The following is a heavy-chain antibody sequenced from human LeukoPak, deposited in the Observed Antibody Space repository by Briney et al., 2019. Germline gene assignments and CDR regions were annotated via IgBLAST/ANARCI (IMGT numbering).Heavy chain of an antibody. CDR2: ISSSSSYI. CDR3: ARVYSTIFGVVRNWFDP. CDR1: GFTFSSYS. J-gene: IGHJ5*02. Sequence: GGSLRLSCAASGFTFSSYSMNWVRQAPGKGLEWVSSISSSSSYIYYADSVKSRFTISRDNAKNSLYLQMNSLRAEDTAVYYCARVYSTIFGVVRNWFDPWGQGTLVTVSS. D-gene: IGHD3-3*01. V-gene: IGHV3-21*01.